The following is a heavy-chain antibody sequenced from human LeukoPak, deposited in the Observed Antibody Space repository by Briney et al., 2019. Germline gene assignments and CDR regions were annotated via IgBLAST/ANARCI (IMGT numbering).Heavy chain of an antibody. D-gene: IGHD4-17*01. V-gene: IGHV4-34*01. Sequence: SETLSLNCAVYGGSFSGYYWSWIRQPPGKGLEWIGEINHSGSTNYNPSLKSRVTISVDTSKNQFSLKLSSVTAADTAVYYCARANGDYTLDAFDIWGQGTMVTVSS. CDR2: INHSGST. CDR3: ARANGDYTLDAFDI. J-gene: IGHJ3*02. CDR1: GGSFSGYY.